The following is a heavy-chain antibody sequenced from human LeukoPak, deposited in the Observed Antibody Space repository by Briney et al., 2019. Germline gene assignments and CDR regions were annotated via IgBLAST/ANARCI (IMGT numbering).Heavy chain of an antibody. V-gene: IGHV1-69*05. J-gene: IGHJ1*01. D-gene: IGHD3-22*01. CDR1: GGTFSSYA. Sequence: GASVKVSCKASGGTFSSYAISWVRQAPGQGLEWMGRIIPIFGTANYAQELQGRVTITTHESTSTAYMELSSLRSEDTAVYYCARAPLYYYDSSGYRPEYFQHWGQGTLVTVSS. CDR3: ARAPLYYYDSSGYRPEYFQH. CDR2: IIPIFGTA.